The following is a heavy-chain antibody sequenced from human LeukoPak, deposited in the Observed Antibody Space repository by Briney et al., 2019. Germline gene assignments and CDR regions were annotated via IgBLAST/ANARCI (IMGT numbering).Heavy chain of an antibody. D-gene: IGHD7-27*01. CDR1: GYSISSGYY. Sequence: SETLSLTCTVSGYSISSGYYWGWIRQPPGKGLELIGSIYHSGSTYYNPSLKSRVTISVDMSKNQFSLKLSSVTAADTAVYYCARLILGIGAFDIWGQGTMVTVSS. V-gene: IGHV4-38-2*02. CDR3: ARLILGIGAFDI. CDR2: IYHSGST. J-gene: IGHJ3*02.